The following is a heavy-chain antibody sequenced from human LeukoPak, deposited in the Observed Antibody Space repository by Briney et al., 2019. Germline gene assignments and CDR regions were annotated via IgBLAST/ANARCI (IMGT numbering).Heavy chain of an antibody. CDR2: ISSSSSYI. Sequence: PGGSLRLSCAASGFTFSSYSMNWVRQAPGKGLEWVSSISSSSSYIYYADSVKGRFTISRDNAKNSLYLQMNSLRAEDTAVYYCATAPGYSGSYYSDWYFDLWGRGTLVTVSS. V-gene: IGHV3-21*01. J-gene: IGHJ2*01. CDR1: GFTFSSYS. CDR3: ATAPGYSGSYYSDWYFDL. D-gene: IGHD1-26*01.